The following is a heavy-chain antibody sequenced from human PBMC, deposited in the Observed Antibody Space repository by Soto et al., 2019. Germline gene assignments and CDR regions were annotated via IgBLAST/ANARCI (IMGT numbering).Heavy chain of an antibody. D-gene: IGHD3-3*01. J-gene: IGHJ6*02. V-gene: IGHV3-30*18. Sequence: GGSLRLSCAASGFTFSSYGMHWVRQAPGKGLEWVAVISYDGSNKYYADSVKGRFTISRDNSKNTLYLQMNSLRAEDTAVYYCAKEMGHDFWSGYMRYYGMDVWGQGTTVTVSS. CDR3: AKEMGHDFWSGYMRYYGMDV. CDR2: ISYDGSNK. CDR1: GFTFSSYG.